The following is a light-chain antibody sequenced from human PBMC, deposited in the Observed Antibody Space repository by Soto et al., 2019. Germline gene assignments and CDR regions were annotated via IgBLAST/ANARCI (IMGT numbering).Light chain of an antibody. V-gene: IGLV2-14*03. J-gene: IGLJ1*01. CDR1: SSDVGAYNY. CDR2: DVT. CDR3: SSYTTSSTLYV. Sequence: QSVLTQPASVSGSPGQSITISCTGNSSDVGAYNYVSWYQQYPGKAPKYIIYDVTNRPSGVSYRFSGSKSGNTASLTISELQAEDEADYYCSSYTTSSTLYVFRPGTKVTVL.